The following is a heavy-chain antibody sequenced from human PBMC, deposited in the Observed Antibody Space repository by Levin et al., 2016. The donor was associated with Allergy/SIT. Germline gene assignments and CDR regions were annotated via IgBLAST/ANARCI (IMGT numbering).Heavy chain of an antibody. CDR2: IYHSGST. D-gene: IGHD6-19*01. CDR3: ARDRGAEQPYSSGWYRAY. J-gene: IGHJ4*02. V-gene: IGHV4-4*02. Sequence: WIRQPPGKGLEWIGEIYHSGSTNYNPSLKSRATISVDKSKNQFSLKLSSVTAADTAVYYCARDRGAEQPYSSGWYRAYWGQGTLVTVSS.